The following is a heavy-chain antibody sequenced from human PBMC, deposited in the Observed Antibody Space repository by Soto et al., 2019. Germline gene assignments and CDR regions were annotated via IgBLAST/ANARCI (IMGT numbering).Heavy chain of an antibody. CDR2: ISSSGSTI. Sequence: PGVSLRLSCAASGFTFSSYEMNWVRQAPGKGLEWVSYISSSGSTIYYADSVKGRFTISRDNAKNSLYLQMNSLRAEDTAVYYCARERCSSTSCYYGMDVWGQGTTVTVSS. V-gene: IGHV3-48*03. CDR1: GFTFSSYE. CDR3: ARERCSSTSCYYGMDV. D-gene: IGHD2-2*01. J-gene: IGHJ6*02.